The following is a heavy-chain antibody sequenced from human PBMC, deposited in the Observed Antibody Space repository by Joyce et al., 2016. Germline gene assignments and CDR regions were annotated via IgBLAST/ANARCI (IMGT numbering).Heavy chain of an antibody. Sequence: EVQLVESGGGLVKPGGSLRLSCAASGFIFSSYDMNWVGQARGKGLEWVSSITADSTSTYYADSVRGRFTISRDNAENSLYLQMSGLRPEDTAVYYCANTRGSLRRVFDYWGQGTLAAVSS. CDR3: ANTRGSLRRVFDY. CDR2: ITADSTST. CDR1: GFIFSSYD. V-gene: IGHV3-21*01. D-gene: IGHD3-16*01. J-gene: IGHJ4*02.